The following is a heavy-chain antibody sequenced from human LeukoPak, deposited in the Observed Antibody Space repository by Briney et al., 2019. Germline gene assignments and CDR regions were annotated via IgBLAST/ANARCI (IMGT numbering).Heavy chain of an antibody. CDR3: ARDSYYYDSSGYYRFDY. J-gene: IGHJ4*02. CDR2: IIPILGIA. V-gene: IGHV1-69*04. CDR1: GGTFSSYA. D-gene: IGHD3-22*01. Sequence: SVKVSCKASGGTFSSYAISWVRQAPGQGLEWMGRIIPILGIANYAQKFQGRVTITADKSMSTAYMELSSLRSEDTAVYYCARDSYYYDSSGYYRFDYWGQGTLVTVSS.